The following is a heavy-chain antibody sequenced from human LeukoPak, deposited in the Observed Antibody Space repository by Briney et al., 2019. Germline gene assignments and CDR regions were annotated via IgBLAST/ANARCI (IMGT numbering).Heavy chain of an antibody. CDR3: AKNSYYDFWSGYYTYYFDY. D-gene: IGHD3-3*01. V-gene: IGHV3-23*01. J-gene: IGHJ4*02. CDR2: ISGSGGST. CDR1: GFTFSSYA. Sequence: GGSLRLSCAASGFTFSSYAMSWVRQAPGQGLEWVSAISGSGGSTNYADSVKGRFTISTDNSKNTLYLQMSSLRSEDTAVYYCAKNSYYDFWSGYYTYYFDYWGQGTLVTVSS.